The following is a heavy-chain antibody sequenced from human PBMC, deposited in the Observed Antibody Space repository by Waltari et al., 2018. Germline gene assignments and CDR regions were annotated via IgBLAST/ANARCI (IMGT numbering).Heavy chain of an antibody. CDR3: ASKALRRSPNAFDI. J-gene: IGHJ3*02. CDR2: SNHSGST. V-gene: IGHV4-34*01. Sequence: QFQLQQLGAGLLKPSETLSLTCAGYGGSFSGYYLSWIRPPPGQGLAWIGESNHSGSTNYTPSLKSRVAISVDTSKNQFSLKLSSVTAADTAVYYCASKALRRSPNAFDIWGQGTMVTVSS. D-gene: IGHD2-15*01. CDR1: GGSFSGYY.